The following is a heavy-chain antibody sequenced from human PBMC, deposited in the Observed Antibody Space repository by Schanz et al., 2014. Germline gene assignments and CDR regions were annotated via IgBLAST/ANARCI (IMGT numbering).Heavy chain of an antibody. CDR1: GYTFVGYY. V-gene: IGHV1-18*04. Sequence: QVQLVQSGPEVKKPGASVRVSCQASGYTFVGYYIHWLRQAPGQGLEWMGWISAYNGNTEYAQKLQGRVTMTTDTSTTTAYMELRSLRSDDTAVYYCARGQYFDYWGQGTLVTVSS. CDR3: ARGQYFDY. CDR2: ISAYNGNT. J-gene: IGHJ4*02.